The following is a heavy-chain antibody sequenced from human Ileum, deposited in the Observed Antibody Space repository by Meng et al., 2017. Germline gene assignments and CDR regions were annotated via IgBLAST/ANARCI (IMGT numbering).Heavy chain of an antibody. J-gene: IGHJ5*02. CDR1: GFTFSNSA. D-gene: IGHD5-12*01. CDR2: IGGSGTST. CDR3: AREAWMPFWFDP. Sequence: DVQLLESGGGLIQPGGSLRLSGAASGFTFSNSAMSWVRQVPGKGLEWVSAIGGSGTSTYYADSVKGRFTISRDNSKNTVYLDIYSLRVDDAARYFCAREAWMPFWFDPWGLGTLVTVSS. V-gene: IGHV3-23*01.